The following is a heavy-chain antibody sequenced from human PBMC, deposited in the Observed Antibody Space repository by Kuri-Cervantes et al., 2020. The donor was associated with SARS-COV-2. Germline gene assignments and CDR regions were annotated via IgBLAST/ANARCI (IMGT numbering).Heavy chain of an antibody. Sequence: GGSLRLSCAASGFTFSDHYMDWVRQAPGKGLEWVGRTRNKANSYTTEYAASVKGRFTISRDDSKNSLYLQMNSLKTEDTAVYYCARGSYYDSSGYFYYYGMDVWGQGTTVTVSS. J-gene: IGHJ6*02. D-gene: IGHD3-22*01. CDR3: ARGSYYDSSGYFYYYGMDV. CDR1: GFTFSDHY. CDR2: TRNKANSYTT. V-gene: IGHV3-72*01.